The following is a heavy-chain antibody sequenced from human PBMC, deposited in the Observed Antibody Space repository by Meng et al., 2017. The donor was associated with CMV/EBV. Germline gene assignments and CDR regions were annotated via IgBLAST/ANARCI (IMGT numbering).Heavy chain of an antibody. Sequence: SGAASGFTFSSYSMNWVRQAPGKGLEWVSSISSSSSYIYYADSVKGRFTISRDNAKNSLYLQMNSLRAEDTAVYYCARDVLRFFSAFDYWGQGTLVTVSS. CDR3: ARDVLRFFSAFDY. J-gene: IGHJ4*02. D-gene: IGHD3-3*01. CDR1: GFTFSSYS. CDR2: ISSSSSYI. V-gene: IGHV3-21*01.